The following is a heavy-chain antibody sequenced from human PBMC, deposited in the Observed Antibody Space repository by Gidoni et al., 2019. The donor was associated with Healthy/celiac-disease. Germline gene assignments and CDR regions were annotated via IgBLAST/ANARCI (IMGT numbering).Heavy chain of an antibody. CDR3: TTHYGSGTLAY. D-gene: IGHD3-10*01. CDR1: GFTFSNAW. CDR2: IKSKTEGGTT. J-gene: IGHJ4*02. Sequence: EVQLVESGGGLVKPGGSLRLSCAASGFTFSNAWMSWVRQAPGKGLEWVGRIKSKTEGGTTDYAAPVKGRFTIARDDSKNTLYLQMNSLKTEDTAVYYCTTHYGSGTLAYWGQGTLVTVSS. V-gene: IGHV3-15*01.